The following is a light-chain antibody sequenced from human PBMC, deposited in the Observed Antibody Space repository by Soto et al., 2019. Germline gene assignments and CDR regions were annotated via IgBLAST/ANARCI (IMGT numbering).Light chain of an antibody. V-gene: IGKV3-20*01. CDR1: QSISSRF. CDR2: GAS. J-gene: IGKJ1*01. Sequence: EVVLTQSPGTLSLSPGERATLSCRASQSISSRFLAWYQQKPGQAPRLLMYGASSRATGIPDRFSGSGSGTDFPLSISRLEPEYFAVYYCQHYNSSRTFGQGTKVEIK. CDR3: QHYNSSRT.